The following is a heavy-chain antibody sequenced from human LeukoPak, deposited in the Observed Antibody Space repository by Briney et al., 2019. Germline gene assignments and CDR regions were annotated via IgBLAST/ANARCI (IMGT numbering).Heavy chain of an antibody. CDR1: GYTFTSYD. V-gene: IGHV1-8*01. Sequence: ASVKVSCKASGYTFTSYDINWVRQATGQGLEWMGWMNPNSGNTGYAQKFQGRVTMTRNTSISTAYMELSSLRSEDTAVYYCARGPHYDYVWGSYRPNWFDPWGQGTVVTVSS. J-gene: IGHJ5*02. CDR2: MNPNSGNT. CDR3: ARGPHYDYVWGSYRPNWFDP. D-gene: IGHD3-16*02.